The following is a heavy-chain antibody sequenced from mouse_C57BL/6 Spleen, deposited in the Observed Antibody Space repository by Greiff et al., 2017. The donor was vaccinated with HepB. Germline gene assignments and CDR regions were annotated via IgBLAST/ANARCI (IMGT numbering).Heavy chain of an antibody. D-gene: IGHD1-1*01. CDR2: ISSGGDYI. CDR3: TRGIYYYGSLWYFDV. J-gene: IGHJ1*03. Sequence: EVQGVESGEGLVKPGGSLKLSCAASGFTFSSYAMSWVRQTPEKRLEWVAYISSGGDYIYYADTVKGRFTISRDNARNTLYLQMSSLKSEDTAMYYCTRGIYYYGSLWYFDVWGTGTTVTVSS. CDR1: GFTFSSYA. V-gene: IGHV5-9-1*02.